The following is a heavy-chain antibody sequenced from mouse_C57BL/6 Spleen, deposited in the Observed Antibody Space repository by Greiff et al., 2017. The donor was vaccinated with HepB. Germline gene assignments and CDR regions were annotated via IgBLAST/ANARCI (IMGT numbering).Heavy chain of an antibody. CDR1: GFNIKDDY. J-gene: IGHJ4*01. D-gene: IGHD1-1*01. V-gene: IGHV14-4*01. Sequence: EVQLQQSGAELVRPGASVKLSCTASGFNIKDDYMHWVKQRPEQGLEWIGWIDPENGDTEYASKFQGKATITADTSSNTAYLQLSSLTSEDTAVYYCTTTVVATDPLYAMDYWGQGTSGTVSS. CDR3: TTTVVATDPLYAMDY. CDR2: IDPENGDT.